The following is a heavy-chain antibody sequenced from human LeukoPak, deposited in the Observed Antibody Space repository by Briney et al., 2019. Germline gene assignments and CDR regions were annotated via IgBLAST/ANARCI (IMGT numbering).Heavy chain of an antibody. Sequence: GGSLRPSCAASGFTFSDYYMSWIRQAPGKGLEWVSYISSSGSTIYYADSVKGRFTISRDNAKNSLYLQMNSLRAEDTAVYYCARAKWELLHDLDYWGQGTLVTVSS. CDR3: ARAKWELLHDLDY. D-gene: IGHD1-26*01. CDR2: ISSSGSTI. J-gene: IGHJ4*02. V-gene: IGHV3-11*01. CDR1: GFTFSDYY.